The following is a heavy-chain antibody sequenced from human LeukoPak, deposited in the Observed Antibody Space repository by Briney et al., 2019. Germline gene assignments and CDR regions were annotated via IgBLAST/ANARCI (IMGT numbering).Heavy chain of an antibody. CDR1: GFTFDDYG. J-gene: IGHJ5*02. CDR2: INWNGGST. V-gene: IGHV3-20*04. D-gene: IGHD1-14*01. CDR3: ARGFVAENWFDP. Sequence: GGSLRLSCAASGFTFDDYGMSWVRQAPGKGLEWVSGINWNGGSTGYADSVKGRFTISRDNAKNSLYLQMHSLRAEDTALYYCARGFVAENWFDPWGQGTLVTVSS.